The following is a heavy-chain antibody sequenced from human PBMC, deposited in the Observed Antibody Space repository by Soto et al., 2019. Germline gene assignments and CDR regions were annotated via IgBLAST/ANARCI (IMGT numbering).Heavy chain of an antibody. D-gene: IGHD2-21*01. CDR3: AASCVGCGGFNYYGMDV. J-gene: IGHJ6*02. Sequence: PSETLSLTCTVSGGSISSGGYYWSWIRQHPGKSLEWIGYIYYSGSTYYNPSLKSRVTISVDTSKKQFSLKLSSVTAADTAVYYCAASCVGCGGFNYYGMDVWGQGTTVTVSS. CDR2: IYYSGST. CDR1: GGSISSGGYY. V-gene: IGHV4-31*03.